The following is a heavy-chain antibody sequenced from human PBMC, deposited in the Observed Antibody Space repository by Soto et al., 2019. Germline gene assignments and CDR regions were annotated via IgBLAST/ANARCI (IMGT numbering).Heavy chain of an antibody. CDR1: GGSVSSGSYY. V-gene: IGHV4-61*01. CDR2: IYYSGST. Sequence: SETLSLTCTVSGGSVSSGSYYWSWIRQPPGKGLEWIGYIYYSGSTNYNPSLKSRVTISVDTSKNQFSLKLSSVTAADTAVYYCARDGPYSGSYYDYWGQGTLVTVSS. J-gene: IGHJ4*02. CDR3: ARDGPYSGSYYDY. D-gene: IGHD1-26*01.